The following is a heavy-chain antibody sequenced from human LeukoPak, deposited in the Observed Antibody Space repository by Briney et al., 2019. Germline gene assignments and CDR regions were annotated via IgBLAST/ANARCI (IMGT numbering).Heavy chain of an antibody. Sequence: PSETLSHTCTVSGGSIKNNYWSWIRQPPGKALEWIGYVYSNGNTNYNPSLKSRVTMSIETSKNQFSLRLSSVTAADTAVYYCARHPPRDGSAFDYWGQGTLVTVSS. CDR1: GGSIKNNY. V-gene: IGHV4-59*08. CDR3: ARHPPRDGSAFDY. CDR2: VYSNGNT. J-gene: IGHJ4*02.